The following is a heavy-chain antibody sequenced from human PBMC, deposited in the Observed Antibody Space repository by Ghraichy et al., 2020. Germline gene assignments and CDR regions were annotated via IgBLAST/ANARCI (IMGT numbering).Heavy chain of an antibody. J-gene: IGHJ4*02. CDR2: IYYSGST. Sequence: SETLSLTCTVSGGSISSSSYYWGWIRQPPGKGLEWIGSIYYSGSTYYNPSLKSRVTISVDTSKNQFSLKLSSVTAADTAVYYCARRNGSSGYYVVFDYWGQRTLVTVSS. CDR1: GGSISSSSYY. D-gene: IGHD3-22*01. CDR3: ARRNGSSGYYVVFDY. V-gene: IGHV4-39*01.